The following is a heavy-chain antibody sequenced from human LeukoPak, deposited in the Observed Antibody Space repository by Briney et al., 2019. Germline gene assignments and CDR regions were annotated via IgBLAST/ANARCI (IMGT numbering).Heavy chain of an antibody. Sequence: PGGSLRLSCAASGFTFSSYWMSWVRQAAGKGLEGVANIKQDGSEIYYVDSVKGRFTISRDNAKNSLYLQMNSLRAEDTAVYYCARAGDPIAPDAFDIWGQGTMVTVSS. J-gene: IGHJ3*02. D-gene: IGHD3-16*01. CDR2: IKQDGSEI. V-gene: IGHV3-7*01. CDR1: GFTFSSYW. CDR3: ARAGDPIAPDAFDI.